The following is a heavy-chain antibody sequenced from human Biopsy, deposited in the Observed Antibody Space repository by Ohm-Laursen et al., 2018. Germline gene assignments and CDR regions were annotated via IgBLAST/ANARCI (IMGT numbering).Heavy chain of an antibody. D-gene: IGHD6-19*01. Sequence: SVKVSCKVAENPFITHYIHWARQAPGQGLEWVGVINPGGGGTNYTQKFQDRVTVTRDTSTSAVYMELTDLLSEDTAVYYCATSRSGRALGDSWGQGTLVTVSS. CDR2: INPGGGGT. V-gene: IGHV1-46*01. J-gene: IGHJ4*02. CDR3: ATSRSGRALGDS. CDR1: ENPFITHY.